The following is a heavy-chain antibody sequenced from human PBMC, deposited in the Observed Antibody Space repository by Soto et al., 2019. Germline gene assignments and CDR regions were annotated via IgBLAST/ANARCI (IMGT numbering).Heavy chain of an antibody. Sequence: QVQLVQSGAEVKKPGSSVKVSCKASGGIFSTYAISWLRQAPGQGLEWMGGIIPLFGTPNYAQRFQGRVTITADQSTSTAYMELRRVRSEGTAVYYCARDRDDYGSGNYYNRVDFWGQGTLVTVSS. V-gene: IGHV1-69*01. CDR3: ARDRDDYGSGNYYNRVDF. CDR1: GGIFSTYA. J-gene: IGHJ4*02. D-gene: IGHD3-10*01. CDR2: IIPLFGTP.